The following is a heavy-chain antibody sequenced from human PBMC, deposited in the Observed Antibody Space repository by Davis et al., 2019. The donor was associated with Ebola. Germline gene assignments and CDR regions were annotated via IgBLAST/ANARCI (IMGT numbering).Heavy chain of an antibody. CDR3: ARHRSGYSSSSGWYYFDY. CDR1: GYSFTSYW. CDR2: IDPSDSYT. V-gene: IGHV5-10-1*01. D-gene: IGHD6-6*01. Sequence: GGSLRLSCKGSGYSFTSYWISWVRQMPGKGLEWMGRIDPSDSYTNYSPSFQGHVTISADKSISTAYLQWSSLKASDTAMYYCARHRSGYSSSSGWYYFDYWGQGTLVTVSS. J-gene: IGHJ4*02.